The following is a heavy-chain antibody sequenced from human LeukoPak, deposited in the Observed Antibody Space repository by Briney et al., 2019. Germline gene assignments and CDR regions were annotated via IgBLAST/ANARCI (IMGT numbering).Heavy chain of an antibody. V-gene: IGHV1-2*02. Sequence: ASVKVSCKASGYTFTGYYMHWVRQAPGQGLEWMGWINPSSGGTNYAQKFRGGVTMTRDTSISTAYMELSRLRSDDTAIYYCARGINDILTGYFLDYWGQGTLVTVSS. J-gene: IGHJ4*02. CDR3: ARGINDILTGYFLDY. CDR2: INPSSGGT. CDR1: GYTFTGYY. D-gene: IGHD3-9*01.